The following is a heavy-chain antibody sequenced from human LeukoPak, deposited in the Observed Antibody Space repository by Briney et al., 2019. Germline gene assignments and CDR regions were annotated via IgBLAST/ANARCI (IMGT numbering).Heavy chain of an antibody. D-gene: IGHD6-13*01. CDR3: ARVGYSSSWYDY. V-gene: IGHV3-48*03. CDR1: GFTFSSYE. J-gene: IGHJ4*02. Sequence: GGSLRLSCAASGFTFSSYEMNWVRQAPGKGLEWVSFISSSGSPIYYADSVKGRFTISRDNAKNSLYLQMNSLRAEDTAVYYCARVGYSSSWYDYWGQGTLVTVSS. CDR2: ISSSGSPI.